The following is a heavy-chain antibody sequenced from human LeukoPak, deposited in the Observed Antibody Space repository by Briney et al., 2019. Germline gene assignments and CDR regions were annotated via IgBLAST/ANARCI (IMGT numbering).Heavy chain of an antibody. CDR2: IIPILGIA. CDR3: ARDRAGGYYDSSGYYYVPEAFDI. Sequence: SVKVSCKASGYTFTSYYMHWVRQAPGQGLEWMGRIIPILGIANYAQKFQGRVTITADKSTSTAYMELSSLRSEDTAVYYCARDRAGGYYDSSGYYYVPEAFDIWGQGTMVTVSS. J-gene: IGHJ3*02. CDR1: GYTFTSYY. D-gene: IGHD3-22*01. V-gene: IGHV1-69*04.